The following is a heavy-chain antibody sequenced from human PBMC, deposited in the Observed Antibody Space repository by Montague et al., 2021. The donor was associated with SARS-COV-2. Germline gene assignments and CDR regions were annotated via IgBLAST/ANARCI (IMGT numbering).Heavy chain of an antibody. V-gene: IGHV4-39*07. CDR1: GGSISTTSYY. CDR2: IFYSGTT. J-gene: IGHJ6*02. Sequence: SETLSLTCTVSGGSISTTSYYWGWIRQPPGKGLEWIASIFYSGTTYYNPSLRSRVTISVQTSKNQFSLMVASVTAADTAVYYCASDFKNSYGMDVWGQGTLVTVSS. CDR3: ASDFKNSYGMDV.